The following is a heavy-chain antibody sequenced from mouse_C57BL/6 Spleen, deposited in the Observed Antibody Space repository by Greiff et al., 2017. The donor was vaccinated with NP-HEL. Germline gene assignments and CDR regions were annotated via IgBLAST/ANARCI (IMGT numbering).Heavy chain of an antibody. D-gene: IGHD4-1*01. CDR1: GFNIKDDY. CDR3: TKLGLDY. J-gene: IGHJ2*01. V-gene: IGHV14-4*01. Sequence: EVQVVESGAELVRPGASVKLSCTASGFNIKDDYMHWVKQRPEQGLEWIGWIDPENGDTEYASKFQGKATITADTSSNTAYLQLSSLTSEDTAVYYCTKLGLDYWGQGTTLTVSS. CDR2: IDPENGDT.